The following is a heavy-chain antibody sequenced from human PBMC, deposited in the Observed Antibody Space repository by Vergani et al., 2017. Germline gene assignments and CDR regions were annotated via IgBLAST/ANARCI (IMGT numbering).Heavy chain of an antibody. V-gene: IGHV4-34*01. CDR2: INPSGST. Sequence: QVQLQQWGAGLLKPSETLSLTCAVYGGSFSGYYWSWIRQPPGQGLAWIGEINPSGSTNYNPSLKSRVTISVDTSKDQSSLKLSSVTAADTAVYYCARGCSSWIHVSSGGSCYSTFQHWGQGTQVTGSS. J-gene: IGHJ1*01. D-gene: IGHD2-15*01. CDR3: ARGCSSWIHVSSGGSCYSTFQH. CDR1: GGSFSGYY.